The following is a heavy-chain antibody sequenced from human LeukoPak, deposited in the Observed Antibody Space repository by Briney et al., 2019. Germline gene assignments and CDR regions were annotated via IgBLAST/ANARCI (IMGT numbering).Heavy chain of an antibody. Sequence: GGSLRLSCAASGFTFSRYGMHWVRQAPGKGLEGVAVIWYDGSNKYYADSVKGRFTISRDNSKNTLYLEMNSLGVEGTAVYYCARANYGSGSNYYYGLDVWGKGTTVSVSS. CDR1: GFTFSRYG. CDR2: IWYDGSNK. J-gene: IGHJ6*04. D-gene: IGHD3-10*01. V-gene: IGHV3-33*01. CDR3: ARANYGSGSNYYYGLDV.